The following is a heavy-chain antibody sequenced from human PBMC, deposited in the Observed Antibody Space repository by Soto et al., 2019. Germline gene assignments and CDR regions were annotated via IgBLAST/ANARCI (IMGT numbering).Heavy chain of an antibody. J-gene: IGHJ4*02. Sequence: QVQLQESGPGLVKPSGTLSLTCAVSSDSISSSYWWSWVRQPPGKGLEWIGEIYHSGSTNYNPSLKSRVTISVDKSNNDVSLKLSSVTAADTAVYYCARGGDYRFDYWGQGTLVTVSS. D-gene: IGHD4-17*01. CDR2: IYHSGST. V-gene: IGHV4-4*02. CDR1: SDSISSSYW. CDR3: ARGGDYRFDY.